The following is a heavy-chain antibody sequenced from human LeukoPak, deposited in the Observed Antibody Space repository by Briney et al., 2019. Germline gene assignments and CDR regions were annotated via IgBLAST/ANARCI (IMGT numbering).Heavy chain of an antibody. Sequence: ASVKVSCKASGGSFSNYAISWVRQAPGQGLEWMGGIIPIFGTANYAQKFQGRVTITADKSTSTAYMELSSLRSEDTAVYYCAGGMITFGGVIAMFFDYWGQGTLVTVSS. CDR3: AGGMITFGGVIAMFFDY. V-gene: IGHV1-69*06. D-gene: IGHD3-16*02. CDR1: GGSFSNYA. CDR2: IIPIFGTA. J-gene: IGHJ4*02.